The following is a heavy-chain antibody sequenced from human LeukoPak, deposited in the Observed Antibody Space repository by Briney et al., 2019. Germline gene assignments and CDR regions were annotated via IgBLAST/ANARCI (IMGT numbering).Heavy chain of an antibody. CDR2: ISSSSSTI. CDR3: ARDRIAVAGRTDY. J-gene: IGHJ4*02. CDR1: GFIFSTYW. D-gene: IGHD6-19*01. Sequence: PGGSLRLSCAASGFIFSTYWMNWVRQAPGKGLEWVSYISSSSSTIYYADSVKGRFTISRDNAKNSLYLQMNSLRAEDTAVYYCARDRIAVAGRTDYWGQGTLVTVSS. V-gene: IGHV3-48*01.